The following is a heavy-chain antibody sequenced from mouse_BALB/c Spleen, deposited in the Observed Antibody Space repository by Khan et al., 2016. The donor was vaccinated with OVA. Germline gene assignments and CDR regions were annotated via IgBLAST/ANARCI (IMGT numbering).Heavy chain of an antibody. CDR2: ISSSGST. CDR3: ARDGSRYNYAMDY. Sequence: VQLKESGPGLVKPSQSLSLTCTVTGYSITSDYAWNWIRQFPGNNLEWMGYISSSGSTNYNPALKSRISITRDTSKNQFFLQLNSVTTEDTATYYCARDGSRYNYAMDYWGQGTSVTVSS. D-gene: IGHD2-3*01. J-gene: IGHJ4*01. CDR1: GYSITSDYA. V-gene: IGHV3-2*02.